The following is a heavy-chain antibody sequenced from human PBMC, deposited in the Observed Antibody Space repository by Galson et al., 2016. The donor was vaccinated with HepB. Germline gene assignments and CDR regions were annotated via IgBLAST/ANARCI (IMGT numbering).Heavy chain of an antibody. V-gene: IGHV3-30-3*01. D-gene: IGHD1-7*01. J-gene: IGHJ3*02. Sequence: SLRLSCAASGFTFNNFPMHWVRQAPGKGLEWVALISYDGTNTFYADSVRGRFTISRDNSKNTLFLQMNSLRTEDTALYYCARDPQLELLRSDAFDIWGQGTLVTISS. CDR1: GFTFNNFP. CDR3: ARDPQLELLRSDAFDI. CDR2: ISYDGTNT.